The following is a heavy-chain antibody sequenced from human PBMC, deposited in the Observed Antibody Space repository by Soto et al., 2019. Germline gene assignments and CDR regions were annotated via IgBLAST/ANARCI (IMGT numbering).Heavy chain of an antibody. Sequence: EVQLFESGGGLGQPGGSLRLSCAASGFTFSSYAMSWVRHAPGKGLEWVSAISGSGGSTYYADSVKGRFTISRDNSKNTLYLQMKSLRAEDTAVYYCAKASGYHTESHFDYWGQGTMVTVSS. V-gene: IGHV3-23*01. D-gene: IGHD3-22*01. CDR2: ISGSGGST. CDR3: AKASGYHTESHFDY. CDR1: GFTFSSYA. J-gene: IGHJ4*02.